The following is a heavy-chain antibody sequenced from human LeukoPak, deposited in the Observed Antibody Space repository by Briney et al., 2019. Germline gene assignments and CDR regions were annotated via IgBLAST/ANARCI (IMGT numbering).Heavy chain of an antibody. J-gene: IGHJ4*02. Sequence: XXRQAPGXGXEWGSAISGSGGSTYYADSVKGRFTISRDNSKNTLYLQMNSLRAEDTAVYYCAKDGSGYSYGYSPYWGQGTLVTVSS. D-gene: IGHD5-18*01. V-gene: IGHV3-23*01. CDR3: AKDGSGYSYGYSPY. CDR2: ISGSGGST.